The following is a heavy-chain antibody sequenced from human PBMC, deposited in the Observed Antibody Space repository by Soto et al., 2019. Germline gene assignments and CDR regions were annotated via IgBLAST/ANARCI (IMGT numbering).Heavy chain of an antibody. CDR3: AVTYYDFWSGYSLADY. Sequence: SETLSVTCAFYGGSCSGYYWMCIRQPPGKGLEWIWEINHSGSTNYNPSLKSRVTISVDTSKNQFSLKLSSVTAADTAVYYCAVTYYDFWSGYSLADYWGQGTLVTVSS. D-gene: IGHD3-3*01. CDR1: GGSCSGYY. J-gene: IGHJ4*02. V-gene: IGHV4-34*01. CDR2: INHSGST.